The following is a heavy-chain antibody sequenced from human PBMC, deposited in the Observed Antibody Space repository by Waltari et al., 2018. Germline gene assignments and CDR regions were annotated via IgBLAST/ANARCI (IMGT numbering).Heavy chain of an antibody. V-gene: IGHV4-59*01. D-gene: IGHD6-13*01. CDR1: GGSISSYH. CDR3: ARSSAAAANLDL. Sequence: VQLQESGPGLVKPSETLSLTCTVSGGSISSYHWSWIRQPPGKGLEWIGYIYYSGSTNYNPSLKSRVTISVDTSKNQFSLKLSSVTAADTAVYYCARSSAAAANLDLWGQGTLVTVSS. J-gene: IGHJ4*02. CDR2: IYYSGST.